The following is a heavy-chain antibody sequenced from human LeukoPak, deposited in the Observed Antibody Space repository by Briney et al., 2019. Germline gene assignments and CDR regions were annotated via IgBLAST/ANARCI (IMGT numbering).Heavy chain of an antibody. J-gene: IGHJ6*03. Sequence: GASVTVSCTASGGTFSSYAISWVRQAPGQGLEWMGGIIPIFGTANYAQKFQGRVTITADESTSTAYMELSRLRSKDTAVYYCARAAAGTYYYYYMDVWGKGTTVTISS. CDR3: ARAAAGTYYYYYMDV. CDR2: IIPIFGTA. V-gene: IGHV1-69*13. CDR1: GGTFSSYA. D-gene: IGHD6-13*01.